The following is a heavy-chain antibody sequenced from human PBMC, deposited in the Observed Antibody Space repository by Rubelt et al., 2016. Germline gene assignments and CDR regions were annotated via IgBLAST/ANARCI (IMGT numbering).Heavy chain of an antibody. CDR3: AKWLEWAYGMDV. CDR2: IYYSGST. CDR1: GGSISSSSYY. V-gene: IGHV4-61*05. D-gene: IGHD3-3*01. J-gene: IGHJ6*02. Sequence: QLQLQESGPGLVKPSETLSLTCSVSGGSISSSSYYWGWIRQSPGKGLEWIGYIYYSGSTTYNPSLKSRVIISVDTSKNQFSLNLSFVTAADTAVYYCAKWLEWAYGMDVWGQGTTVTVSS.